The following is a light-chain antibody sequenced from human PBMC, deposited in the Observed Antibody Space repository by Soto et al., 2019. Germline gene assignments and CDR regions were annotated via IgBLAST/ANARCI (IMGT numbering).Light chain of an antibody. CDR1: SSDVGTYNF. CDR2: DVS. V-gene: IGLV2-14*01. Sequence: QSALTQPASVSGSPGQSITISCTGTSSDVGTYNFVSWYRQHPVKAPILIIFDVSSRPSGISNRFSGSKSGNTASLTISGVQAEDEADYYCSSYANSDTAIFGGGTKVTVL. CDR3: SSYANSDTAI. J-gene: IGLJ2*01.